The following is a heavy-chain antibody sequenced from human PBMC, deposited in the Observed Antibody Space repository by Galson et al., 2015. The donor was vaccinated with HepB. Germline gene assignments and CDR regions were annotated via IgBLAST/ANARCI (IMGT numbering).Heavy chain of an antibody. Sequence: SLRLSCAASGFNFSSYGMHWVRQAPGKGLERVAVIWYDGSNKYYADSVKGRFTISRDNSKNTLYLQMNSLRAEDTAVYYCARDKSSGWYGEGDYWGQGTLVTVSS. CDR2: IWYDGSNK. CDR1: GFNFSSYG. CDR3: ARDKSSGWYGEGDY. J-gene: IGHJ4*02. D-gene: IGHD6-19*01. V-gene: IGHV3-33*01.